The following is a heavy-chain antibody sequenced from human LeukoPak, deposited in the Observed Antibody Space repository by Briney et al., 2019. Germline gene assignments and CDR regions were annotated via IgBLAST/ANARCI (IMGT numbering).Heavy chain of an antibody. J-gene: IGHJ5*02. V-gene: IGHV3-21*01. CDR2: ISSSGSSI. D-gene: IGHD6-13*01. CDR1: GFLFSNYN. CDR3: ARAHSSSWPGWYDH. Sequence: GGSLRLSCAASGFLFSNYNMNWVRQAPGKGLEWVSSISSSGSSIYYADSVKGRFTISRGNAKNSLFLEMNSLRGEDTAIYYCARAHSSSWPGWYDHWGQGTLVTVSS.